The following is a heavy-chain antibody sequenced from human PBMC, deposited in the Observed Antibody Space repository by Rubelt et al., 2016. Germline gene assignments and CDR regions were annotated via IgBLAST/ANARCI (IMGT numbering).Heavy chain of an antibody. CDR3: ARDLSSGYYYVRDY. J-gene: IGHJ4*02. CDR2: IYHSGST. Sequence: QVQLQESGPGLVKPSETLSLTCTVSGGSISSSSYYWGWIRQPPGKGLEWIGSIYHSGSTYYNPSLKGRVTISVDTSKNQFSLKLSSVTAADTAVYYCARDLSSGYYYVRDYWGQGTLVTVSS. D-gene: IGHD3-22*01. CDR1: GGSISSSSYY. V-gene: IGHV4-39*07.